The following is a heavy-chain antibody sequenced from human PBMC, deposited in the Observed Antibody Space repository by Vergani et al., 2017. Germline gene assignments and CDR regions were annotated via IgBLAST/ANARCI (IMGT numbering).Heavy chain of an antibody. D-gene: IGHD1-1*01. Sequence: QVHLVESGGGVAQPGRSLTLPCVVSGFTSGYYGMHWVRQAPGKGLEWVAVISYDGTQKYYADSVKGRFTISRDNSKSTLYLRMNSLRTEDTAVYYCATKSCGTPGCQIGYFREWGQGTLVTVSS. CDR3: ATKSCGTPGCQIGYFRE. J-gene: IGHJ1*01. CDR1: GFTSGYYG. V-gene: IGHV3-30*03. CDR2: ISYDGTQK.